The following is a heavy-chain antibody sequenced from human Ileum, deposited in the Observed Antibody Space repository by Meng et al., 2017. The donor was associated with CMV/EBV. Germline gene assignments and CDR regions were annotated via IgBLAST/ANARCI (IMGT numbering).Heavy chain of an antibody. Sequence: GGSLRLSCAASGFTVSSNHMSWVRQAPGKGLEWVSVIYSGGSTHYADSVKGRFTISRDNSKNTLYLQVNSLRAEDTAVYYCAKSGALIGGWYFGMDVWGQGTMVTVSS. D-gene: IGHD3-16*01. CDR1: GFTVSSNH. J-gene: IGHJ6*02. CDR3: AKSGALIGGWYFGMDV. V-gene: IGHV3-53*01. CDR2: IYSGGST.